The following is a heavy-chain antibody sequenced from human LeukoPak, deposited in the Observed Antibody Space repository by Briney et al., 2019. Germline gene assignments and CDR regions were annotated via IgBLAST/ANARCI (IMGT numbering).Heavy chain of an antibody. CDR2: MSPNSGDT. J-gene: IGHJ4*02. Sequence: ASVKVSCKASGYTFTSYDFNWVRQATGQRPEWMGWMSPNSGDTGYAQKFQDRVTMTRNTSISTAYMELSSLRSDDTAVYYCARGPPNWGYDYWGPGTLVTVSS. CDR3: ARGPPNWGYDY. D-gene: IGHD7-27*01. CDR1: GYTFTSYD. V-gene: IGHV1-8*01.